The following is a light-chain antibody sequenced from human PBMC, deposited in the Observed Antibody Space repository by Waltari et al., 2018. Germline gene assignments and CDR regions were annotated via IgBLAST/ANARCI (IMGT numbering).Light chain of an antibody. CDR1: SLRRYS. J-gene: IGLJ2*01. V-gene: IGLV3-19*01. CDR3: HSRDTSSTRF. Sequence: SSDLTQDTAVSVALGQTVRITCQGDSLRRYSASWYQQRPRQAPILVLYGQNDRPSGIPDRFSGSTSGNTASLTITGAQAEDEADYYCHSRDTSSTRFFGGGTRLTV. CDR2: GQN.